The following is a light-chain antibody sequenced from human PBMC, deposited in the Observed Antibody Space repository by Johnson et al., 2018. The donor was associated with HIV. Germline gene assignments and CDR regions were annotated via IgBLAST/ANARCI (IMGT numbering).Light chain of an antibody. Sequence: SVLTQPPSVSAAPGQKVTISCSGIGSNIGDNYVSWYQHLPGTAPRLLIYDDIKRPSGIPDRFSGSKSGTSATLGITGLPTGDEADYYCGTRDSSLSAYVFGTGTKVTVL. V-gene: IGLV1-51*01. J-gene: IGLJ1*01. CDR1: GSNIGDNY. CDR2: DDI. CDR3: GTRDSSLSAYV.